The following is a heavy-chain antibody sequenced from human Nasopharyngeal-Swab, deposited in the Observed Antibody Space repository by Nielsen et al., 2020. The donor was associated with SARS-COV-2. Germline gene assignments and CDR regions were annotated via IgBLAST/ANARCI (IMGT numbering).Heavy chain of an antibody. Sequence: ASVKVSCKVSGYTLTELSMHWVRQAPGKGLEWMGGFDPEDGETIYAQKFQGRVTMTEDTSTDTAYMELSSLRSEDTAVYYCATSAPYCSSTSCSYRFDPWGQGTLVTVSS. V-gene: IGHV1-24*01. D-gene: IGHD2-2*01. CDR3: ATSAPYCSSTSCSYRFDP. CDR2: FDPEDGET. CDR1: GYTLTELS. J-gene: IGHJ5*02.